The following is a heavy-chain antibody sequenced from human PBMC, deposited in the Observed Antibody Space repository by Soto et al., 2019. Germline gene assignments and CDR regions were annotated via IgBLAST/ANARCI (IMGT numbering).Heavy chain of an antibody. J-gene: IGHJ4*02. CDR2: ISSDSSDI. CDR3: ARDWTTAGPSSVDY. D-gene: IGHD6-13*01. V-gene: IGHV3-74*03. Sequence: PGGSLRLSCVASGFTFNRYWMHWVRQPPGTGLVWVSQISSDSSDIKYADSVTGRFTVSRDNAKNTLFLQMNSLRVEDTGVYYCARDWTTAGPSSVDYWGQGTVVTVSS. CDR1: GFTFNRYW.